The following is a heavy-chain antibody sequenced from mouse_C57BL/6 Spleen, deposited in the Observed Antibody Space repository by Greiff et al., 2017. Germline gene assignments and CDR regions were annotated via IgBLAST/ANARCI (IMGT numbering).Heavy chain of an antibody. CDR1: GFTFSSYA. CDR3: ARELFFDY. V-gene: IGHV5-4*01. J-gene: IGHJ2*01. CDR2: ISDGGSYT. Sequence: EVKLMESGGGLVKPGGSLKLSCAASGFTFSSYAMSWVRQTPEKRLEWVATISDGGSYTYYPENVKGRFTISRDNANNNLYLQMSHLKSEDTAMYYCARELFFDYWGQGTTLTVSS.